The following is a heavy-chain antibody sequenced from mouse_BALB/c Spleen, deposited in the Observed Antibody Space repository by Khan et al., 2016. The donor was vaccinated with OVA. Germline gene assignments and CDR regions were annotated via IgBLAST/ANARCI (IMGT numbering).Heavy chain of an antibody. CDR2: INPSTAYT. CDR1: GYTFINYW. D-gene: IGHD1-1*01. Sequence: VQLQESGAELAKPGASVKVSCKASGYTFINYWILWVKQRPGQGLEWIGYINPSTAYTEYNQNFKDKATLTADKSSRTAYMQLSSLTSEDSAVYYCARRGLRWDFDYWGKGTTLTVSS. V-gene: IGHV1-7*01. CDR3: ARRGLRWDFDY. J-gene: IGHJ2*01.